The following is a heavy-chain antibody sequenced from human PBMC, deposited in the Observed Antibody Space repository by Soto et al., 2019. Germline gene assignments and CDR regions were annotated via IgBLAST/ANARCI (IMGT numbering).Heavy chain of an antibody. J-gene: IGHJ4*02. CDR2: ISAYNGNT. V-gene: IGHV1-18*04. CDR1: GYTFTRYG. Sequence: ASVKVSCKASGYTFTRYGISWVRQAPGQGLEWMGWISAYNGNTNYAQKLQGRVTMTTDTSTSTAYMELRSLRSDDTAVYYCARESFGSGSYYPDVYWGPGTLLTVSS. D-gene: IGHD3-10*01. CDR3: ARESFGSGSYYPDVY.